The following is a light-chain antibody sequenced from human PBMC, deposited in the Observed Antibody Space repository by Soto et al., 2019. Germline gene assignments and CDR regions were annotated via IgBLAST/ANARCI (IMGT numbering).Light chain of an antibody. Sequence: EIVMTQSPATLSVSPGERATLSCRASQSVSTNLDWYQQKPGQAPRLLSYGASTSATGIPGRFSGSGSGTEFTLTISSLQSEDFAVYFCQQYSNWPLTFGQGTKLEIK. V-gene: IGKV3-15*01. CDR1: QSVSTN. CDR3: QQYSNWPLT. CDR2: GAS. J-gene: IGKJ2*01.